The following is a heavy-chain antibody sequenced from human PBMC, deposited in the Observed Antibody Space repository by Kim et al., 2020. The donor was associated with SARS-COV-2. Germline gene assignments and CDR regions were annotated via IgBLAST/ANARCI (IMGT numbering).Heavy chain of an antibody. J-gene: IGHJ6*03. CDR2: INHSGST. V-gene: IGHV4-34*01. CDR1: GGSFSGYY. D-gene: IGHD2-2*01. CDR3: ARGRVPAAPTFYYYYYYMDV. Sequence: SETLSLTCAVYGGSFSGYYWSWIRQPPGKGLEWIGEINHSGSTNYNPSLKSRVTISVDTSKNQFSLKLSSVTAADTAVYYCARGRVPAAPTFYYYYYYMDVWGKGTTVTVSS.